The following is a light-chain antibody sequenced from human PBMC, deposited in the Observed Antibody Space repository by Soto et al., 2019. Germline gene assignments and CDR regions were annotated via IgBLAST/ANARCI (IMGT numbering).Light chain of an antibody. J-gene: IGKJ4*01. Sequence: EIVLTQSPATLSLSPGERATLSCRASQTVSSSLAWYQQKPCQAPRLLIYEASNRATGIPARFSGSGSGADFTLTISSLEPEDFALYYCQQHINWPLTFGGGTKVEIK. V-gene: IGKV3-11*01. CDR2: EAS. CDR1: QTVSSS. CDR3: QQHINWPLT.